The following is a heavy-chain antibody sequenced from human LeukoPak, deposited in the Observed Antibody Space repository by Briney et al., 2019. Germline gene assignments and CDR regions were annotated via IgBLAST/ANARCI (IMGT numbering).Heavy chain of an antibody. CDR2: IIPILGIA. J-gene: IGHJ4*02. CDR3: ARDRNDYGAVYYFDY. CDR1: GGTFSSYA. Sequence: ASVKVSCKASGGTFSSYAISWVRQAPGQGLEWMGRIIPILGIANYAQKFQGRVTMTRDTSTSTVYMELSGLRSEDTAVYYCARDRNDYGAVYYFDYWGQGTLVTVSS. V-gene: IGHV1-69*04. D-gene: IGHD4-17*01.